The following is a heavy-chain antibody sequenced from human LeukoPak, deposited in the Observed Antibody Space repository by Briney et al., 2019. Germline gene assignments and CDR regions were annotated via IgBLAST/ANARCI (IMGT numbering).Heavy chain of an antibody. CDR3: ACTPGYSSGWYRYWYFDL. D-gene: IGHD6-19*01. V-gene: IGHV4-39*01. J-gene: IGHJ2*01. Sequence: SETLSLTCAVSGGSISSTSYYWAWIRQPPGKGLEWIGSIYYSGSTYYNPSLKSRVTISVDTSKNQFSLKLSSVTAADTAVYYCACTPGYSSGWYRYWYFDLWGRGTLVTVSS. CDR2: IYYSGST. CDR1: GGSISSTSYY.